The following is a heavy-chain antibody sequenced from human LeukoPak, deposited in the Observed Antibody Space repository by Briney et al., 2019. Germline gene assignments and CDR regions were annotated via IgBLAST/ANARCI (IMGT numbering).Heavy chain of an antibody. CDR2: IKTKTDGGTT. V-gene: IGHV3-15*01. Sequence: GGSLRLSCAASGFTFTNAWMNWVRQAPGKGLEWIGRIKTKTDGGTTDYAAPIKGRFTISRNDSPNTLYLQMNSLKTEDTAVYYCAALSPRWGQGTLVTVSS. D-gene: IGHD3-3*02. J-gene: IGHJ4*02. CDR3: AALSPR. CDR1: GFTFTNAW.